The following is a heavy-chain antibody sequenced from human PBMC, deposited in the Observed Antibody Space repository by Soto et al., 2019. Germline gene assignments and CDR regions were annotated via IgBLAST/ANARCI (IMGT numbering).Heavy chain of an antibody. CDR3: ARESEDLTSNFDY. V-gene: IGHV3-21*06. CDR1: GFTFTRYS. J-gene: IGHJ4*02. CDR2: ISSTTNYI. Sequence: GGSLRLSCAASGFTFTRYSMNWVRQAPGKGLEWVSSISSTTNYIYYGDSMKGRFTISRDNAKNSLYLEMNSLRAEDTAVYYCARESEDLTSNFDYWGQGTLVTAPQ.